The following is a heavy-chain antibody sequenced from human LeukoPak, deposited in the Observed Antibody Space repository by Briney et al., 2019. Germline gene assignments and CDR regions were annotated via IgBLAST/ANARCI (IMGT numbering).Heavy chain of an antibody. D-gene: IGHD2-2*01. CDR3: ASIYCSSTNCHRAFDI. V-gene: IGHV3-7*01. Sequence: GGSLRLSCAASGFTFSSYWMTWVRQAPGKGLEWVANIKQDGSEKYYVDSVEGRFTISRDNAKNSLYLQMNSLRAEDTAVYYCASIYCSSTNCHRAFDIWGQGTMVTVSS. J-gene: IGHJ3*02. CDR1: GFTFSSYW. CDR2: IKQDGSEK.